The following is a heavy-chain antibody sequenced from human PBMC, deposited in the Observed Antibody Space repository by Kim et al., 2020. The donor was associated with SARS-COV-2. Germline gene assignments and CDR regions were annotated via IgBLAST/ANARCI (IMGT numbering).Heavy chain of an antibody. V-gene: IGHV3-23*01. CDR3: ANWYSSGWDVYYYYGMDV. CDR1: GFTFSSYA. CDR2: ISGSGGST. Sequence: GGSLRLSCAASGFTFSSYAMSWVRQAPGKGLEWVSAISGSGGSTYYADSVKGRFTISRDNSKNTLYLQMNSLRAEDTAVYYCANWYSSGWDVYYYYGMDVWGQGTTVTVSS. D-gene: IGHD6-19*01. J-gene: IGHJ6*02.